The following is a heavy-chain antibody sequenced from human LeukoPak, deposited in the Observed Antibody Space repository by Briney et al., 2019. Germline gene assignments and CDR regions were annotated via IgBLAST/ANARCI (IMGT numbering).Heavy chain of an antibody. CDR1: GYSFTSYW. D-gene: IGHD1-26*01. CDR3: ASTSGSYYVGAFDI. Sequence: GESLKICCKGSGYSFTSYWIGWVRQMPGKGVEWMGSIYPGDSDTRYSPSFQGQVTISADKSISTAYLQWSSLTASDTAMYYCASTSGSYYVGAFDIWGQGTMVTVSS. CDR2: IYPGDSDT. V-gene: IGHV5-51*01. J-gene: IGHJ3*02.